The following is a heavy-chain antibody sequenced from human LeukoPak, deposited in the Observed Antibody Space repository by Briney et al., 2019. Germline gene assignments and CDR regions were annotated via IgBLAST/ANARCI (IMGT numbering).Heavy chain of an antibody. CDR2: INDDGSST. CDR3: ARDLQATVTTKGWGFDL. V-gene: IGHV3-74*01. CDR1: GFTFSSYW. D-gene: IGHD4-17*01. Sequence: GGSLRLSCVASGFTFSSYWMHWVRQAPGKGLVWVSRINDDGSSTNYADSVKGRFTISRDNAKNTLYLQMNSLRAEDTAVYYCARDLQATVTTKGWGFDLWGRGTLVTVSS. J-gene: IGHJ2*01.